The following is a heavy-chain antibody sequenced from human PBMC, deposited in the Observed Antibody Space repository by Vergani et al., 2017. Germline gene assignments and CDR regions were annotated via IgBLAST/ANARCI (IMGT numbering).Heavy chain of an antibody. D-gene: IGHD3-9*01. CDR3: SRGRGHYDIVTVQYPPDAFDI. J-gene: IGHJ3*02. CDR2: ISYDGSNK. V-gene: IGHV3-30-3*01. CDR1: GFTFSSYA. Sequence: QVQLVESGGGVVQPGRSLRLSCAASGFTFSSYAMHWVRQAPGKGLEWVAVISYDGSNKYYADSVKGLFTISRNNSKNTLYLQMNSLRAEDTAVYYCSRGRGHYDIVTVQYPPDAFDIWSQGTMVTASS.